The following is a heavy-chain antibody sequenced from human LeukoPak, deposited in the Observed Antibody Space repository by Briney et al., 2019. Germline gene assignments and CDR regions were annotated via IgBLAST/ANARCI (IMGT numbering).Heavy chain of an antibody. CDR2: VDPGDSDI. CDR1: GYSFISYR. Sequence: GESLKISCKGSGYSFISYRIVWVRQMPGKGLEWMGIVDPGDSDIRYNPSFQGQVTISADKSLSIAYLQWSSLKASDSAMYYCARPREKVVNDAFDIWGQGTMVTVSS. D-gene: IGHD3-22*01. CDR3: ARPREKVVNDAFDI. V-gene: IGHV5-51*01. J-gene: IGHJ3*02.